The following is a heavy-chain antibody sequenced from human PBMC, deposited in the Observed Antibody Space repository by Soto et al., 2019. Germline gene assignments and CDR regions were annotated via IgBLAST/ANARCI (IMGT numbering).Heavy chain of an antibody. V-gene: IGHV4-4*02. D-gene: IGHD3-22*01. Sequence: QVQLQESGPGLVKPSGTLSLTCVVSGGSISSSNWWSWVRQPPGKGLEWIGEIYHSGSTNYNPSLKSRVTISVDKSKKQFSLKLSSVTAADTAVYYCARVTYYHDSTKSYSMDVWGQGTTVTVSS. CDR1: GGSISSSNW. J-gene: IGHJ6*02. CDR3: ARVTYYHDSTKSYSMDV. CDR2: IYHSGST.